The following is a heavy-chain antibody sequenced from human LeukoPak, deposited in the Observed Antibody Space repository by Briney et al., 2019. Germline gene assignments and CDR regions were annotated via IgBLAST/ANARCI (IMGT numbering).Heavy chain of an antibody. V-gene: IGHV3-30*04. D-gene: IGHD3-16*02. CDR3: ARHRTASDY. CDR1: GFTISSYA. CDR2: MSYDGSNK. J-gene: IGHJ4*02. Sequence: PGGSLRLSCAASGFTISSYAMHWVRQAPGKGLEWVAVMSYDGSNKYYADSVKGRFTISRDNSKNTLYLQMNSLRAEDTAVYYCARHRTASDYWGQGTLVTVSS.